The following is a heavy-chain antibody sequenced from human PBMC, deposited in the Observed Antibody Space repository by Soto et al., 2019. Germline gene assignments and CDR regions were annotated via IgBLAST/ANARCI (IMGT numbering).Heavy chain of an antibody. Sequence: ASVKVSCKASGYTVNTYSISWVRQAPGKGLEWMGWISGYNGDTHYAQKFQGRVTMTTDTSTSTAYMELRSLRSDDTAMYYCARENVLSYVDTAMVDYFDYWGQGTLVTVSS. V-gene: IGHV1-18*01. CDR1: GYTVNTYS. J-gene: IGHJ4*02. D-gene: IGHD5-18*01. CDR3: ARENVLSYVDTAMVDYFDY. CDR2: ISGYNGDT.